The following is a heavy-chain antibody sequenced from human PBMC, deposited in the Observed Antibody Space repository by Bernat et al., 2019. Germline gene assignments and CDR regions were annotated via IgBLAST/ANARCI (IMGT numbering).Heavy chain of an antibody. CDR1: GGTFSSYT. CDR2: IIPILGIA. Sequence: QVQLVQSGAEVKKPGSSVKVSCKASGGTFSSYTISWVRQAPGQGLEWMGRIIPILGIANYAQKFQSRVTITADKATSSAYMELSSLRSEDTAVYYCARDYYDSSGYGEESMPFDYWGQGTLVTGSS. D-gene: IGHD3-22*01. CDR3: ARDYYDSSGYGEESMPFDY. J-gene: IGHJ4*02. V-gene: IGHV1-69*02.